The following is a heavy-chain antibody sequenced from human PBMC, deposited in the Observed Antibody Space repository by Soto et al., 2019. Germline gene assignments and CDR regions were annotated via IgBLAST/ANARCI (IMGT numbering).Heavy chain of an antibody. Sequence: GGSLRLSCAASGFTFSSYGMHWVRQAPGKGLEWVAVIWYDGSNKYYADSVKGRFTISRDNSKNTLYLQMNSLRAEDTAVYYCARSKKHYYGSGPFDYWGQGTLVTVS. J-gene: IGHJ4*02. CDR2: IWYDGSNK. CDR1: GFTFSSYG. CDR3: ARSKKHYYGSGPFDY. D-gene: IGHD3-10*01. V-gene: IGHV3-33*01.